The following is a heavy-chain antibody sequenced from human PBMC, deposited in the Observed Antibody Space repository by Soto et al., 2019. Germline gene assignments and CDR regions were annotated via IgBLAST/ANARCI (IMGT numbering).Heavy chain of an antibody. Sequence: QVQLVQSGAEVKKPGSSVKVSCKASGGTFSSYAISWVRQAPGQGLEWMGGIIPIFGTANYAQKFQGRVTISADDSRSTAYMELSRLRSEDTAVYYCARGYSYGYTFDYWGQGTLVTVSS. CDR2: IIPIFGTA. CDR3: ARGYSYGYTFDY. V-gene: IGHV1-69*12. D-gene: IGHD5-18*01. CDR1: GGTFSSYA. J-gene: IGHJ4*02.